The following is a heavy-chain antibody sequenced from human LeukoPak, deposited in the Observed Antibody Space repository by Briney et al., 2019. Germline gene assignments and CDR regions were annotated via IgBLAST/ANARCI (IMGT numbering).Heavy chain of an antibody. CDR3: ARDLPARAFDI. Sequence: ASVKVSCKASGGTFISYTISWVRQAPGQGLEWMGRIIPILGIANYAHKFQGRVTITADKSTSTAYMELSSLRSEDTAVYYCARDLPARAFDIWGQGTMVTVSS. J-gene: IGHJ3*02. D-gene: IGHD6-6*01. V-gene: IGHV1-69*04. CDR2: IIPILGIA. CDR1: GGTFISYT.